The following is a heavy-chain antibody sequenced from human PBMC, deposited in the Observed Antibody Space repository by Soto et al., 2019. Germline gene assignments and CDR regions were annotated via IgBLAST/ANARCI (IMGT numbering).Heavy chain of an antibody. CDR2: ISSSSSYI. CDR1: GFTFSSYS. CDR3: ARDGDYDPFDY. D-gene: IGHD4-17*01. J-gene: IGHJ4*02. V-gene: IGHV3-21*01. Sequence: GGSLRLSCAASGFTFSSYSMNWVRQAPGKGLEWVSSISSSSSYIYYADSVKGRFTISRGNAKNSLYLQMNSLRAEDTAVYYCARDGDYDPFDYWGQGTLVTVSS.